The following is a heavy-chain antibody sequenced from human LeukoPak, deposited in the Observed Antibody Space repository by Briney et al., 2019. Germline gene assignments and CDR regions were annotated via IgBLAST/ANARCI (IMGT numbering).Heavy chain of an antibody. CDR3: AKGGSSSSHYYYGMDV. D-gene: IGHD6-6*01. CDR1: GFTFSNYG. Sequence: PGGSLRLSCADSGFTFSNYGMSWVRQAPGKGLEWVSAISGSGGSTYCSDPVKGRFTISRDNSKNTLYLQMNSLRAEDTAVYYCAKGGSSSSHYYYGMDVWGQGTTVTVSS. CDR2: ISGSGGST. J-gene: IGHJ6*02. V-gene: IGHV3-23*01.